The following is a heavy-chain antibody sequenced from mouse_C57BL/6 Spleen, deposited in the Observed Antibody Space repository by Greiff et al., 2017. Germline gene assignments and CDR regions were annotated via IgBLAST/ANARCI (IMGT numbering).Heavy chain of an antibody. V-gene: IGHV1-39*01. CDR1: GYSFTDYN. D-gene: IGHD2-4*01. J-gene: IGHJ3*01. CDR2: INPHYGTT. CDR3: ARSGDYDVLAWFAY. Sequence: VQLQQSGPELVKPGASVKISCKASGYSFTDYNMNWVKQSNGKSLEWIGVINPHYGTTSYNQKFKGKATLTVDQSSSTAYMQLNSLTSEDSAVYYCARSGDYDVLAWFAYWGQGTLVTVSA.